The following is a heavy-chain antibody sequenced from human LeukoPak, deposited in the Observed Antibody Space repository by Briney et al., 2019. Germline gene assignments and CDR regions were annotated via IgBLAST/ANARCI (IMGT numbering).Heavy chain of an antibody. CDR1: GGSFSGYY. CDR3: ARDSGDILGPRTN. CDR2: INHSGST. J-gene: IGHJ4*02. Sequence: KASETLSLTCAVYGGSFSGYYWSWIRQPPGKGLEWIGEINHSGSTNYNPSLKSRVTISVDTSKNQFSLKLSSVAAAGTAVYYCARDSGDILGPRTNWGQGTLVTVSS. D-gene: IGHD3-9*01. V-gene: IGHV4-34*01.